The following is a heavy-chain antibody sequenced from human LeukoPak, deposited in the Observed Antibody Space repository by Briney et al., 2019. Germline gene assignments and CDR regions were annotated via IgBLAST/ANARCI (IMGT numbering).Heavy chain of an antibody. CDR1: GFTLSTYA. J-gene: IGHJ6*02. Sequence: GRSLRLSCAASGFTLSTYAMHWVRQAPGKGLEWVAVISYDGGNKYYADSVKGRFTISRDHSRNTLYLQADSLRGEDTAVYYCARAPGGTNYYYYGMDVWGQGTTVTVSS. D-gene: IGHD3-16*01. CDR2: ISYDGGNK. CDR3: ARAPGGTNYYYYGMDV. V-gene: IGHV3-30*04.